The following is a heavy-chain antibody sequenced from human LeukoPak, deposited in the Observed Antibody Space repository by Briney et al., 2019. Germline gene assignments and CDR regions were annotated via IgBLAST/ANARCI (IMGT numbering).Heavy chain of an antibody. V-gene: IGHV1-2*02. CDR3: ARGHLY. CDR1: GYTFTGYY. J-gene: IGHJ4*02. Sequence: ASVTVSCTASGYTFTGYYMHWVRQAPGQGLEWMGWINPNSGGTNYAQKFQGRVTMTRDTSTSTVYMELSSLRSEDTAVYYCARGHLYWGQGTLVTVSS. CDR2: INPNSGGT.